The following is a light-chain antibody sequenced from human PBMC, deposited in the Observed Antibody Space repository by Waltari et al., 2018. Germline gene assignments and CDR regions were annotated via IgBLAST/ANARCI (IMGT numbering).Light chain of an antibody. J-gene: IGLJ2*01. V-gene: IGLV6-57*01. Sequence: NFMLTQPHSVSESPGKTVTISCTRSSGSIASNYVQWYRQRPGTSPTTVIYEYNQRPSVVPDRFSGSIDSSSNSASLTIAGLKTEDEADYYCQSYDSSSVVFGGGTKLTVL. CDR1: SGSIASNY. CDR2: EYN. CDR3: QSYDSSSVV.